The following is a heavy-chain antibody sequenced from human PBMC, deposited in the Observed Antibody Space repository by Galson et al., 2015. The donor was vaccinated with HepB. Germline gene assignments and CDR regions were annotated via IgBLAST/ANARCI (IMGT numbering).Heavy chain of an antibody. J-gene: IGHJ6*02. CDR1: GYTFTSYY. Sequence: SVKVSCKASGYTFTSYYMHWVRQAPGQGLEWMGIINPSGGSTSYAQKFQGRVTMTRDTSTSTVYMELSSLRSEDTAVYYCARDQAGSIAAAGPWAEHYYYGMDVWGQGTTVTVSS. CDR2: INPSGGST. V-gene: IGHV1-46*01. D-gene: IGHD6-13*01. CDR3: ARDQAGSIAAAGPWAEHYYYGMDV.